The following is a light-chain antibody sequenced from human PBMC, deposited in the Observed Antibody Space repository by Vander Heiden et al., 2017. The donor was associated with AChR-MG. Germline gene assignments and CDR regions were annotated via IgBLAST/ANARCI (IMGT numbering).Light chain of an antibody. CDR2: DVS. CDR1: SSDGGGYVY. J-gene: IGLJ3*02. Sequence: QSALTQPRPVSGPPGQSVTISCTGTSSDGGGYVYGSWYQQRTGKTPNIMVYDVSKRPSGVPDRVSGSESGNSASLTISGLQAEDEADCFCYSYAGGYTWVFGGGTKLTVL. CDR3: YSYAGGYTWV. V-gene: IGLV2-11*01.